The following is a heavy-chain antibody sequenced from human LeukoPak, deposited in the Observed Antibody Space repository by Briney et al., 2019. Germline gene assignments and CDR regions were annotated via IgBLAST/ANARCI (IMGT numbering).Heavy chain of an antibody. Sequence: SETLSLTCTVSGGSINNYYWIWIRQPPGKGLEWIGSIYYSGSTYYNPSLKSRVTISVDRSKNQFSLKLSSVTAADTAVYYCARSHCSSTSCYTDSWYFDLWGRGTLVTVSS. CDR2: IYYSGST. J-gene: IGHJ2*01. D-gene: IGHD2-2*02. CDR1: GGSINNYY. V-gene: IGHV4-59*01. CDR3: ARSHCSSTSCYTDSWYFDL.